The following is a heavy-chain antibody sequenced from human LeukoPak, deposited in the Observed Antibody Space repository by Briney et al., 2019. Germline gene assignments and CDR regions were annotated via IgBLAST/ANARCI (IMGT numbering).Heavy chain of an antibody. J-gene: IGHJ3*02. CDR3: ARPVVAATTPDTFDI. Sequence: GGSLRLSCAASGFTFSSYEMNWVRQAPGKGLEWVSYISSSGSTIYYADSVKGRFTMSRDNAKNSLYLQMNSLRAEDTAVYYCARPVVAATTPDTFDIWGQGTMVTVSS. CDR1: GFTFSSYE. D-gene: IGHD2-15*01. V-gene: IGHV3-48*03. CDR2: ISSSGSTI.